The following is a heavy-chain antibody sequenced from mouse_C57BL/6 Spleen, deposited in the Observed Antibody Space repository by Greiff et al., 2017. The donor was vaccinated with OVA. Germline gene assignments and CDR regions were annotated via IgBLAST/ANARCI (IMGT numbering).Heavy chain of an antibody. J-gene: IGHJ1*03. CDR3: ARTPYYGSSPRYFDV. CDR1: GYTFTDYN. D-gene: IGHD1-1*01. CDR2: INPNNGGT. Sequence: VQLQQSGPELVKPGASVKIPCKASGYTFTDYNMDWVKQSHGKSLEWIGDINPNNGGTIYNQKFKGKATLTVDKSSSTAYMELRSLTSEDTAVYYCARTPYYGSSPRYFDVWGTGTTVTVSS. V-gene: IGHV1-18*01.